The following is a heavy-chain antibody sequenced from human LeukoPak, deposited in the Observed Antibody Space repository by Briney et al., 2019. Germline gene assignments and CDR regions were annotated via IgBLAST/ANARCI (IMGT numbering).Heavy chain of an antibody. D-gene: IGHD6-13*01. Sequence: GGSLRLSCAASGFTFSSYWMSWVRQAPGKGLEWVANIKQDGSEKYYVDSVKGRFTISRDNAKNSLYLQMNSLRAGDTAVYYCARASDSSSWWFVYFQHWGQGTLVTVSS. J-gene: IGHJ1*01. V-gene: IGHV3-7*01. CDR3: ARASDSSSWWFVYFQH. CDR1: GFTFSSYW. CDR2: IKQDGSEK.